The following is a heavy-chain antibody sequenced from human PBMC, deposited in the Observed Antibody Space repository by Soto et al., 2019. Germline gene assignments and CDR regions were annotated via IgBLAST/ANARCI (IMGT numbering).Heavy chain of an antibody. CDR3: AREWGTSIAAAFDY. D-gene: IGHD6-6*01. V-gene: IGHV3-48*03. CDR1: GFTFSSFE. J-gene: IGHJ4*02. Sequence: GSLRLSCAASGFTFSSFEMNWVRQAPGKGLEWVSYISNSGRIIYYADSVKGRFTISRDDAKNSLYLQMNSLRAEDTAVYYCAREWGTSIAAAFDYWGQGTLVTVSS. CDR2: ISNSGRII.